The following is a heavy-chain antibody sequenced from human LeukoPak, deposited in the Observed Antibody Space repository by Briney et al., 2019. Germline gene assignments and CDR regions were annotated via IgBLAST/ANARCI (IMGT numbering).Heavy chain of an antibody. Sequence: SETLSLACTVSGGSISSSSYYWGWIRQPPGKGLEWIGNIFYSGSTYYNPSLKSRVTISVDTSKNQFSLKLNSVTAADTAVYYCARDPFGRFPGIAAAVWVYWGQGTLVTVSS. CDR2: IFYSGST. V-gene: IGHV4-39*07. CDR1: GGSISSSSYY. CDR3: ARDPFGRFPGIAAAVWVY. J-gene: IGHJ4*02. D-gene: IGHD6-13*01.